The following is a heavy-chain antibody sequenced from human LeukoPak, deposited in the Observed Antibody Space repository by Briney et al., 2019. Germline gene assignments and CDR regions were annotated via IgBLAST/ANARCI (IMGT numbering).Heavy chain of an antibody. V-gene: IGHV1-2*04. J-gene: IGHJ3*02. CDR2: INPNSGAT. D-gene: IGHD3-22*01. CDR3: ARGEYESSGYRSEAFDI. CDR1: GYTFTDYY. Sequence: ASVKASCKSSGYTFTDYYLHWVRQAPRQGLEWMGWINPNSGATKYAQKFQGWVTMTRDTSISTAYMELGGLRSDVTAMYYCARGEYESSGYRSEAFDIWGQGTMVTASS.